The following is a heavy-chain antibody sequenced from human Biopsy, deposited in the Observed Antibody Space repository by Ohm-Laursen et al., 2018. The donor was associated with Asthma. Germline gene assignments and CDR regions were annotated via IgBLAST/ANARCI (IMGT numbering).Heavy chain of an antibody. CDR2: ISYDGNHK. CDR1: GFMFRSFG. J-gene: IGHJ4*02. D-gene: IGHD6-19*01. V-gene: IGHV3-30*03. CDR3: ARGDSSGWSHYYFDY. Sequence: SLRLSCAASGFMFRSFGMHWVRQAPGKGLEWVAVISYDGNHKFYKDSVKGRFTISRDNSKNTLYLQMNSLRTEDTAVYYCARGDSSGWSHYYFDYWGQGTLVTVSS.